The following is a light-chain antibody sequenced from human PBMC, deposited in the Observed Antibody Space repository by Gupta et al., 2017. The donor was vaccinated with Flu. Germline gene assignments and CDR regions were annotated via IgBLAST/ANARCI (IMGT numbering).Light chain of an antibody. CDR2: ATS. CDR1: QSVSSDF. V-gene: IGKV3-20*01. Sequence: EVVLTQSPGTASFSPGERAALSCRASQSVSSDFLAWYQHKPGQAPRLLMHATSKRATGTPERFSGSGSWTDFTLTISRLEPEDFAVYYCHQYDNSPTTFGQGTKLEIK. J-gene: IGKJ2*01. CDR3: HQYDNSPTT.